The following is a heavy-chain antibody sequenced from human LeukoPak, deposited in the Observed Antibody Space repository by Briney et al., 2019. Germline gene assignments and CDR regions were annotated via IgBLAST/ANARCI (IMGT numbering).Heavy chain of an antibody. Sequence: GASVKVSCKTSGYTFSSYAVTWVRQAPGQGLEWLGWITGYNDNTKIAEGVQGRVSMTRDTSTSTAYLVLGGLRSDDTAVYYCAKVRGLDNDFWNDHFSVNWFDPWGQGTLVTVS. V-gene: IGHV1-18*01. J-gene: IGHJ5*02. CDR3: AKVRGLDNDFWNDHFSVNWFDP. D-gene: IGHD3/OR15-3a*01. CDR2: ITGYNDNT. CDR1: GYTFSSYA.